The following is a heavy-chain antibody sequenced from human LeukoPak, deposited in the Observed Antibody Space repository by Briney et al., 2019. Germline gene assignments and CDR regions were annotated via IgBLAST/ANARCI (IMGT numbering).Heavy chain of an antibody. CDR1: GFIFSTNW. CDR2: INQDGSEK. J-gene: IGHJ6*03. CDR3: AREAYYYMDV. Sequence: GGSLRLSCAASGFIFSTNWMSWFRQAPGKGLEWVANINQDGSEKYYADSVKGRFTISRDNAKNSLYLQMNSLRAEDTAVYYCAREAYYYMDVWGKGTTVTVSS. V-gene: IGHV3-7*01.